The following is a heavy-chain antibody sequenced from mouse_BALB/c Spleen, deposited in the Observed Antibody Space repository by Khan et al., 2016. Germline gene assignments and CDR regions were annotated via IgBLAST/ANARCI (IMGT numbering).Heavy chain of an antibody. D-gene: IGHD1-1*01. V-gene: IGHV1S81*02. CDR2: INPSNGGT. Sequence: QVQLQQSGAELVKPGASVKLSCKASGYTFTSYYMYWVKQRPGQGLEWIGEINPSNGGTNFNEKFKSKATLTVDKSSSTAYMQLSSLTSEDSAVYYCTSYGSSWYFDVWGAGTTVTVSS. J-gene: IGHJ1*01. CDR1: GYTFTSYY. CDR3: TSYGSSWYFDV.